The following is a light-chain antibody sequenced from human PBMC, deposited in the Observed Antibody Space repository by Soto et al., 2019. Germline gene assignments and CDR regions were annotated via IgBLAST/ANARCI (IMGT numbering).Light chain of an antibody. CDR1: QSISSY. J-gene: IGKJ2*01. CDR2: AAS. Sequence: DIQMTQSPSSLSASVGDRVTITCRASQSISSYLNWYQQKPGKAPKLLIYAASSLQSGVPSRFSGSGSGTDFTLTITSLQPDDFATYFCQQYNGYPFTFGQGTKLDIK. V-gene: IGKV1-39*01. CDR3: QQYNGYPFT.